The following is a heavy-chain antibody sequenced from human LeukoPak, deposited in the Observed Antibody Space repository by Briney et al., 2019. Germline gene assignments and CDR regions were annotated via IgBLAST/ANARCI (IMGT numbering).Heavy chain of an antibody. V-gene: IGHV3-15*01. CDR1: GFNFNDAW. CDR3: TSRVRTTNDH. Sequence: GGSLRLSCAASGFNFNDAWMNWVRQAPGKGLEWVGRVKREADGVTTDYPASVKGRFTISRDDSKTTLFLQMNNLRTEDTAVYYCTSRVRTTNDHWGQGALVTVSS. J-gene: IGHJ4*02. CDR2: VKREADGVTT. D-gene: IGHD3-10*01.